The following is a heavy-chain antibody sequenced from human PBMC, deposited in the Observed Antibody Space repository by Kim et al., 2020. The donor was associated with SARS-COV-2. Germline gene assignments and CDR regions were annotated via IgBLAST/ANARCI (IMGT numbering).Heavy chain of an antibody. CDR2: TYYRSRWYY. Sequence: SQTLSLTCAISGDSVSGDRVAWNWIRQSPSRGLEWLGRTYYRSRWYYDYAVSVKSRISIKPDTSKNQVSLQLDSVTPVDTAVYYCATGAGLGHYGFDVWGQGTTVTVSS. J-gene: IGHJ6*02. V-gene: IGHV6-1*01. D-gene: IGHD6-6*01. CDR1: GDSVSGDRVA. CDR3: ATGAGLGHYGFDV.